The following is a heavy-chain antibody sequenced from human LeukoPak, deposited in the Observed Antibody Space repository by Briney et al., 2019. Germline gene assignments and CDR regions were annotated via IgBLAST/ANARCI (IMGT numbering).Heavy chain of an antibody. CDR1: GGSINTYY. D-gene: IGHD4-17*01. CDR2: ISYSGSA. Sequence: SETLSLTCSVSGGSINTYYWSWMRQSAGQGLEWIGHISYSGSANSNPSLRSRVTISVDTSKNQVSLELTSVTAADTAVYFCARLASFTVTTWRPFDLWGRGTLVTVSS. V-gene: IGHV4-59*01. CDR3: ARLASFTVTTWRPFDL. J-gene: IGHJ2*01.